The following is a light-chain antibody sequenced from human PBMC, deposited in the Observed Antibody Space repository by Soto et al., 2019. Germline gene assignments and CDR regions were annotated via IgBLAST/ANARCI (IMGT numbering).Light chain of an antibody. CDR2: KAS. CDR3: QQYKSSSPYT. J-gene: IGKJ2*01. V-gene: IGKV1-5*03. Sequence: DIQMTQSPSTLSASVGDRVTITCRASQSIITWLAWYQQKPGKAPKFLIYKASTLESGVPSRFSGSGSGTEFTLTINSLQPDDFATYYCQQYKSSSPYTFGQGTKLEIK. CDR1: QSIITW.